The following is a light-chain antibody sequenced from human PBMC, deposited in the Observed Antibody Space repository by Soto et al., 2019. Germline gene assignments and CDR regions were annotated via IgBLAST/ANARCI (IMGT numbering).Light chain of an antibody. V-gene: IGKV1-27*01. CDR3: QKYNSAPYT. J-gene: IGKJ3*01. CDR2: AAS. CDR1: QGIRNS. Sequence: DTQMTQSPSSLSASIGDRVTITCRASQGIRNSVARYQQKPGKVPNLLIYAASTLQSGVPSRFSGSGSETDFTLTISSLQPEDVATYFSQKYNSAPYTFGLGTKEDIK.